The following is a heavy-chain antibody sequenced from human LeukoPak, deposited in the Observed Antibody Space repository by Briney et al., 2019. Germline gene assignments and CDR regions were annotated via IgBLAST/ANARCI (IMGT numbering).Heavy chain of an antibody. CDR2: IYHSGST. Sequence: PSETLSLTCAVSGGSISSGGYSWSWIRQPPGKGLEWIGYIYHSGSTYYNPSLKSRVTISVDRSKNQFSLKLSSVTAADTAVYYCARAYSSGLDWGQGTLVTVSS. CDR1: GGSISSGGYS. CDR3: ARAYSSGLD. V-gene: IGHV4-30-2*01. D-gene: IGHD6-19*01. J-gene: IGHJ4*02.